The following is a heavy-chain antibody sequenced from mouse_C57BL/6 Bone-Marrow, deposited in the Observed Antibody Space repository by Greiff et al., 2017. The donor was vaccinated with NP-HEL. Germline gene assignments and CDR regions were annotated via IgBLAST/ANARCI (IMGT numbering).Heavy chain of an antibody. CDR1: GFTFNTYA. Sequence: EVQLVESGGGLVQPKGSLKLSCAASGFTFNTYAMHWVRQAPGKGLEWVARIRSKSSNYATYYADSVKDRFTISRDDSQSMLYLQMNNLKTEDTAMYYCVRDPLYYGNYGYAMDYWGQGTSVTVSS. CDR3: VRDPLYYGNYGYAMDY. J-gene: IGHJ4*01. V-gene: IGHV10-3*01. D-gene: IGHD2-1*01. CDR2: IRSKSSNYAT.